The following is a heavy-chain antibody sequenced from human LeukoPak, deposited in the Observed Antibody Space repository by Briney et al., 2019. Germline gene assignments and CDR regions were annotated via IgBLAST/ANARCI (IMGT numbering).Heavy chain of an antibody. D-gene: IGHD1-26*01. J-gene: IGHJ4*02. CDR1: GYTFTGYY. CDR3: ASSATADFDY. Sequence: ASVKVSCKASGYTFTGYYMHWVRQATGQGLEWMGWMNPNSGNTGYAQKFQGRVTMTRNTSISTAYMELSSLRSEDTAVYYCASSATADFDYWGQGTLVTVSS. V-gene: IGHV1-8*02. CDR2: MNPNSGNT.